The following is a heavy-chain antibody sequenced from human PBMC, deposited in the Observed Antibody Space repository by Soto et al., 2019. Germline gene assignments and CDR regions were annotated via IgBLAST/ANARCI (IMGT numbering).Heavy chain of an antibody. J-gene: IGHJ6*02. CDR1: GYTFTSYD. V-gene: IGHV1-8*01. Sequence: ASGKVSCKASGYTFTSYDINWVRQATGQGLEWMGWMNPNTGNTGYAQKFQGRVTMTRDTSISTAYMELSSLRSDDTAVYYCARQWELSGYYYGMDVWGQGTTVTVSS. CDR2: MNPNTGNT. D-gene: IGHD1-26*01. CDR3: ARQWELSGYYYGMDV.